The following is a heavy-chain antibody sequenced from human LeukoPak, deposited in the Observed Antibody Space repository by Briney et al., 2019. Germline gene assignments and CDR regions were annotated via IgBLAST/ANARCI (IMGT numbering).Heavy chain of an antibody. V-gene: IGHV4-4*02. Sequence: PSGTLSLTCAVSGGSISSNNWWNWVRQPPGKGLEWIGEIYHSGSTNYNPSLKSRVTISVDKSKNQFSLKLSSVTAADTAVYYCARDRADSSGYYGTYYFDYWGQGTLVTVSS. J-gene: IGHJ4*02. CDR2: IYHSGST. CDR1: GGSISSNNW. CDR3: ARDRADSSGYYGTYYFDY. D-gene: IGHD3-22*01.